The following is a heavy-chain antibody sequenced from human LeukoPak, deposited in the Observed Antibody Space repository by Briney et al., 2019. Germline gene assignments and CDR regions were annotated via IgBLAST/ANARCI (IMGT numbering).Heavy chain of an antibody. V-gene: IGHV1-18*01. CDR2: ISAYNGNT. CDR3: ARGGLLGYDSSGYSDY. D-gene: IGHD3-22*01. J-gene: IGHJ4*02. Sequence: ASVKVSCKASGYTFTSYGISWVRQAPGQGLEWMGWISAYNGNTNYAQKLQSRVTMTTDTSTSTAYMELRSLRSDDTAVYYCARGGLLGYDSSGYSDYWGQGTLVTVSS. CDR1: GYTFTSYG.